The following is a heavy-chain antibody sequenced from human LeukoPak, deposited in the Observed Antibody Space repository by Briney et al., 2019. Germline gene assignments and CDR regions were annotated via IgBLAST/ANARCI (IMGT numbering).Heavy chain of an antibody. CDR2: ISYDGSNK. D-gene: IGHD3-10*01. V-gene: IGHV3-30*04. J-gene: IGHJ6*02. CDR3: ARADPPYGSGSYSTHYYYGMDV. Sequence: GRSLRLSCAAAGFTFSSYAMHWVRQAPGKWLEWVAVISYDGSNKYYADSVKGRFTISRNNSKNTLYLQMNSLRAEDTAVYYCARADPPYGSGSYSTHYYYGMDVWGQGTTVTVSS. CDR1: GFTFSSYA.